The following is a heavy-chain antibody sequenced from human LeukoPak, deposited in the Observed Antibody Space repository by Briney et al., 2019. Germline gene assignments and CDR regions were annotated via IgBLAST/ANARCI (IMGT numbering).Heavy chain of an antibody. CDR1: GDSVSSYY. V-gene: IGHV4-59*02. Sequence: KPSETLSLTCTVSGDSVSSYYWSWIRQPPGKGLEWIGYMYYSGSTNYNPSLKSRVTISVDTSKNQFSLKLSSVTAADTAVYYCARRPRAYSSSWYNYWGQGTLVTVSS. D-gene: IGHD6-13*01. CDR3: ARRPRAYSSSWYNY. CDR2: MYYSGST. J-gene: IGHJ4*02.